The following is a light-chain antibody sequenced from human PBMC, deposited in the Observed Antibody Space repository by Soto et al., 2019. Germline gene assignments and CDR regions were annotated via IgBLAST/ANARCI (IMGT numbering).Light chain of an antibody. V-gene: IGKV3D-15*01. J-gene: IGKJ3*01. CDR1: ESVHSN. CDR2: DAS. CDR3: EHDSNCRST. Sequence: EMVMTQTPATLSVSPGERATLSCRASESVHSNLAWYQHKPGQVPSLLIYDASTISTGIPDRFSGSGSGTDSTLTITSLQSNDLGEDDCEHDSNCRSTFGRRTIVYIK.